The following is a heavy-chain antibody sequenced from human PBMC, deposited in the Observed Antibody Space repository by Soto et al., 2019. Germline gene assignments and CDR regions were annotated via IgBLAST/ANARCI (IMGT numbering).Heavy chain of an antibody. V-gene: IGHV3-64D*06. CDR1: GFTFSSYA. Sequence: GGSLRLSCSASGFTFSSYAMHWVRQAPGKGLEYVSAISSNGGSTYYADSVKGRFTISRDNSKNTLYLQMSSLRAEDTAVYYCVKDVILRGVLRFLEWDVWGQGTKVTVSS. J-gene: IGHJ6*02. D-gene: IGHD3-3*01. CDR2: ISSNGGST. CDR3: VKDVILRGVLRFLEWDV.